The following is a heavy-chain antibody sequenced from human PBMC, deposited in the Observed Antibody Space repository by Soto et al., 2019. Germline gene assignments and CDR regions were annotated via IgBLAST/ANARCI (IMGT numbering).Heavy chain of an antibody. CDR3: AGALYLKGDQYYYSGMDV. Sequence: SETLSLSCTFSDCSLSSYYWSLIRPPAGKGLEWIGRIYTSGSTNYNPSLKSRVTMSVDTSKNQFSLKLSSVTAADTAVYYCAGALYLKGDQYYYSGMDVWGQGTKVTGSS. V-gene: IGHV4-4*07. J-gene: IGHJ6*02. CDR1: DCSLSSYY. CDR2: IYTSGST. D-gene: IGHD1-26*01.